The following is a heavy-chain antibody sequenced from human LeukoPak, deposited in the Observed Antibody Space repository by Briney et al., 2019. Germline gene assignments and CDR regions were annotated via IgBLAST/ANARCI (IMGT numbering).Heavy chain of an antibody. V-gene: IGHV3-23*01. D-gene: IGHD6-19*01. CDR2: ISGSGGST. CDR1: GFTFSSYG. CDR3: ARERIAVGRGFFDY. J-gene: IGHJ4*02. Sequence: GGSLRLSCAASGFTFSSYGMSWVRQAPGKGLEWVSAISGSGGSTYYADSVKGRFTIFRDNSKNTLYLQMNSLRAEDTAVYYCARERIAVGRGFFDYWGQGTLVTVSS.